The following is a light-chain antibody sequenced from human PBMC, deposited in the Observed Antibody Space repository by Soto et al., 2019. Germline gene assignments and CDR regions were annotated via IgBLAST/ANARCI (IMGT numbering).Light chain of an antibody. CDR1: QSVSTTY. CDR3: QQYGGSPPYS. J-gene: IGKJ2*03. Sequence: EIVLTQSPGTLSLSPGERATLSCRASQSVSTTYLAWYQQKPGQAPRLLLYGASSRATGIPDRFSGSGSGTDFTLTISRLAPEDFAVYYCQQYGGSPPYSFGQGTKLDIK. CDR2: GAS. V-gene: IGKV3-20*01.